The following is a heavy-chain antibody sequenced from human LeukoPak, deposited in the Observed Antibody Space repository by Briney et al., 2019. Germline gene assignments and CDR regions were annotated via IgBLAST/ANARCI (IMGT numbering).Heavy chain of an antibody. D-gene: IGHD2-15*01. CDR2: INHSGST. V-gene: IGHV4-34*01. J-gene: IGHJ5*02. CDR3: ARGYRAVVAAYNWFDP. CDR1: GGSFSGYY. Sequence: PSETLSLTCAVYGGSFSGYYWSWIRQPPGKGLEWIAEINHSGSTNYNPSLKSRVTISVDTSKNQFSLKLSSVTAADTAVYYCARGYRAVVAAYNWFDPWGQGTLVTVSS.